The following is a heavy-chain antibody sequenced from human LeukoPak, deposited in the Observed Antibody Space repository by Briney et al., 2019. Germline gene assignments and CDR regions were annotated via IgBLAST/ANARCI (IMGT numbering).Heavy chain of an antibody. CDR1: GFSVSSNY. V-gene: IGHV3-23*01. CDR2: ISYSGGRT. J-gene: IGHJ3*02. D-gene: IGHD3-22*01. Sequence: GGSLRLSCAASGFSVSSNYMSWVRQAPGKGLEWVSDISYSGGRTYYADSVKGRFTISRDKSNNTLFLQMNSLRAEDTAVYYCAKDYDSSGYFDAFDIWGQGTMVTVSS. CDR3: AKDYDSSGYFDAFDI.